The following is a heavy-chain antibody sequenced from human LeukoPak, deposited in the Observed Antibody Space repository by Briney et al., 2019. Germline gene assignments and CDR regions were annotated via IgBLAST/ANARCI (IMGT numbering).Heavy chain of an antibody. Sequence: SVKVSCRASGGTFTGYTISWVRQAPGQGLEWMGRIIPLFGTVDYAQKFQGRVTITTDESATTAYMQLSSLKSDDTAVYYCARGVRSAFYTPPPDYRGQGTRVTVSS. V-gene: IGHV1-69*05. D-gene: IGHD3-3*01. CDR2: IIPLFGTV. CDR3: ARGVRSAFYTPPPDY. J-gene: IGHJ4*02. CDR1: GGTFTGYT.